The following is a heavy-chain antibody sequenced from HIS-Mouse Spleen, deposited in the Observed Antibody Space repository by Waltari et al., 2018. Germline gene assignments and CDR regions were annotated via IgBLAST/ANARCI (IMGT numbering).Heavy chain of an antibody. CDR3: AKDKHHAFDY. J-gene: IGHJ4*02. Sequence: QVQLVESGGGVVQPGRCRRLSCAASGFTFSSYGMPWVRQAPGKGLEWVAVISYDGSNKYYADSVKGRFTISRDNSKNTLYLQMNSLRAEDTAVYYCAKDKHHAFDYWGQGTLVTVSS. V-gene: IGHV3-30*18. CDR1: GFTFSSYG. CDR2: ISYDGSNK.